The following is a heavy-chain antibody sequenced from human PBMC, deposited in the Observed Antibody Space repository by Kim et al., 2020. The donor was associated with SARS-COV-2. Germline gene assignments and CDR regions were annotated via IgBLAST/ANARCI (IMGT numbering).Heavy chain of an antibody. CDR3: ARGKGYGDYVDL. D-gene: IGHD4-17*01. V-gene: IGHV4-59*13. J-gene: IGHJ5*02. CDR2: IYYSESA. Sequence: SETLSLTCIVSGDSISNYYWNWIRQPPGKGLEWIGNIYYSESASQNPSLRSRVTITVDTSKNQFFLKLSSVTVADTAVYYCARGKGYGDYVDLWGQGTLGTVAA. CDR1: GDSISNYY.